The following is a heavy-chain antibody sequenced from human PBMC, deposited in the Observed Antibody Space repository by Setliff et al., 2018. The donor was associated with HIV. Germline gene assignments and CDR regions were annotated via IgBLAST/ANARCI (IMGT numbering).Heavy chain of an antibody. D-gene: IGHD4-17*01. CDR1: GGSITNGGYY. J-gene: IGHJ6*03. CDR3: ARVYHDYGDFSYYYYYMDV. CDR2: NCTSGST. Sequence: SETLSLTCTVSGGSITNGGYYWSWIRQPAGKGLEWIGHNCTSGSTDYNPSLKSRVTIPVDTSKNQFYLKLRSVTAADTAVYYCARVYHDYGDFSYYYYYMDVWGKGTTVTVSS. V-gene: IGHV4-61*09.